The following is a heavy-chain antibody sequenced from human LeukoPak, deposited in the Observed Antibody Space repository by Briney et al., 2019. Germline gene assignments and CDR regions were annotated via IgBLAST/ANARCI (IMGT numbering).Heavy chain of an antibody. V-gene: IGHV4-59*12. CDR3: ARFNLYSGSFGYYFDY. Sequence: PSETLSLTRTVSGGSISSYYWSWIRQPPGKGLEWIGYMHYSGSTNYNPSLKSRVTISVDTSKNQFSLKLSSVTAADTAVYYCARFNLYSGSFGYYFDYWGQGTLVTVSS. CDR2: MHYSGST. D-gene: IGHD1-26*01. J-gene: IGHJ4*02. CDR1: GGSISSYY.